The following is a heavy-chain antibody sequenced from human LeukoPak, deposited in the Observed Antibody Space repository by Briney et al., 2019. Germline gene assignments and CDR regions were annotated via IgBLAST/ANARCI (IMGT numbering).Heavy chain of an antibody. CDR2: ISYDGSNK. J-gene: IGHJ6*02. D-gene: IGHD3-3*01. CDR3: ARDEGPPGFWSGYLTYYYGMDV. V-gene: IGHV3-30*03. CDR1: GFTFSSSG. Sequence: GGSLRLSCAASGFTFSSSGMHWVRQAPGKGLEWVAVISYDGSNKYYADSVKGRFTFSRDNSKNTLYLQMNSLRAEDTAVYYCARDEGPPGFWSGYLTYYYGMDVWGQGTTVTVSS.